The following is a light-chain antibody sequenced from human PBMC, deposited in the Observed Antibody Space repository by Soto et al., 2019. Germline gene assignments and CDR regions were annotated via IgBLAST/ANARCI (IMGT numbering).Light chain of an antibody. V-gene: IGKV3-20*01. CDR2: GAY. CDR3: QQYGTSRVT. Sequence: EIVLTQSPGTLSLSPGERGTLSCRASQSVSNKYLAWYQQKPGQAPRLLIYGAYTRATGIPYRFSGSGSGTDFTLTISRLEPEDFAVYYCQQYGTSRVTFGPGTKVDIK. CDR1: QSVSNKY. J-gene: IGKJ3*01.